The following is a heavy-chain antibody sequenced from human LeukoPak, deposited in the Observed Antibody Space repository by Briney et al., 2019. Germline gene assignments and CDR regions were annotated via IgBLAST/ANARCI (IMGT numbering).Heavy chain of an antibody. CDR2: ISAYNGNT. CDR1: GYTFTSYG. D-gene: IGHD3-22*01. Sequence: ASVKVSCKASGYTFTSYGISWVRQAPGQGLEWMGWISAYNGNTNYAQKLQGRVTMTTDTSTSTAYMELRSLRSDDTAVYYRAREVMYYYDSSGWWGYFDYWGQGTLVTVSS. CDR3: AREVMYYYDSSGWWGYFDY. J-gene: IGHJ4*02. V-gene: IGHV1-18*01.